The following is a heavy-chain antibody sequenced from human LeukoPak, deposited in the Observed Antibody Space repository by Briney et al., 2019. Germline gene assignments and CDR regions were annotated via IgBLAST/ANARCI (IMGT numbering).Heavy chain of an antibody. CDR1: GFTFSSYS. CDR3: ARVAAGTADRGWFDP. CDR2: ISSSSSYI. D-gene: IGHD6-13*01. Sequence: PGGSLRLSCAPSGFTFSSYSMNWVRQAPGKGLEWVSSISSSSSYIYYADSVKGRFTIARDNAKNSLYLQMNRLRAEDTAVYYCARVAAGTADRGWFDPWGQGTLVTVSS. V-gene: IGHV3-21*01. J-gene: IGHJ5*02.